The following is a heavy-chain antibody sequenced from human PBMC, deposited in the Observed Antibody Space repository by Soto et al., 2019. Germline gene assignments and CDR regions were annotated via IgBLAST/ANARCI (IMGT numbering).Heavy chain of an antibody. D-gene: IGHD2-15*01. J-gene: IGHJ6*02. CDR3: ARGYCSGGSCRNYYYYGMDV. CDR1: GYTFTSYG. Sequence: GASVKVSCKASGYTFTSYGISWVRQAPGQGLELMGWISAYNGNTNYAQKLQGRVTMTTDTSTSTAYMELRSLRSDDTAVYYCARGYCSGGSCRNYYYYGMDVWGQGTTVTVYS. V-gene: IGHV1-18*04. CDR2: ISAYNGNT.